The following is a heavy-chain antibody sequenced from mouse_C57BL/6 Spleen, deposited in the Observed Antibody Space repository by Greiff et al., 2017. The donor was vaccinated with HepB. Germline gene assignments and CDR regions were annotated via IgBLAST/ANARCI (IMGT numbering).Heavy chain of an antibody. Sequence: QVQLQQPGAELVKPGASVKMSCKASGYTFTSYWITWVKQRPGQGLEWIGDIYPGSGSTNYNEKFKSKATLTVDTSSSTAYMQLSSLTSEDSAVYYCARSIYYYGSRGAYWGQRTLVTVSA. J-gene: IGHJ3*01. CDR2: IYPGSGST. CDR1: GYTFTSYW. CDR3: ARSIYYYGSRGAY. V-gene: IGHV1-55*01. D-gene: IGHD1-1*01.